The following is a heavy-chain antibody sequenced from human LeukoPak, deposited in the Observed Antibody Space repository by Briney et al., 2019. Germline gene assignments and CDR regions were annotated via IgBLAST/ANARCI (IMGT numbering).Heavy chain of an antibody. D-gene: IGHD2-2*01. CDR3: ARRVGLHRPYASLYYFDY. Sequence: PSQTLSLTCTVSGGSISSGGYYWSWTRQHPGKGLEWFGYIYYSGSTYYNPSLKSRVTISVDTSKNQFSLKLSSVTAADTAVYYCARRVGLHRPYASLYYFDYWGQGTLVTVSS. CDR1: GGSISSGGYY. CDR2: IYYSGST. V-gene: IGHV4-31*03. J-gene: IGHJ4*02.